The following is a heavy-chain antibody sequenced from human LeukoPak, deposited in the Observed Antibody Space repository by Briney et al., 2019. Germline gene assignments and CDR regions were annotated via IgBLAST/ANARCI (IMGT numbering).Heavy chain of an antibody. D-gene: IGHD4-17*01. Sequence: GGSLRLSCAASGFNVGSKQMNWVRQAPGKGLEWVSGIYPGGDSYYADSLKGRFIISRDISKNTVFLQMNSLRDEDTAVYYCARLNFGDDYWGQGALVTVSS. J-gene: IGHJ4*02. CDR1: GFNVGSKQ. CDR3: ARLNFGDDY. CDR2: IYPGGDS. V-gene: IGHV3-53*01.